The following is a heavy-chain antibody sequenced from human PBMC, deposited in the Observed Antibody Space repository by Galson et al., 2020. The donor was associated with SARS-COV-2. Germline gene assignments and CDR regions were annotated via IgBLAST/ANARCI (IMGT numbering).Heavy chain of an antibody. CDR2: IYSGGST. CDR3: AKDLLDSNGWSDYFQH. CDR1: GFTFSNYA. J-gene: IGHJ1*01. V-gene: IGHV3-23*03. Sequence: GESLKISCAASGFTFSNYAMSWVRQAPGKGLEWVSAIYSGGSTYYADSVKGRFTISRDNSKNTLYLQMNSLRAEDTAVYYCAKDLLDSNGWSDYFQHWGQGTLVTVSS. D-gene: IGHD6-19*01.